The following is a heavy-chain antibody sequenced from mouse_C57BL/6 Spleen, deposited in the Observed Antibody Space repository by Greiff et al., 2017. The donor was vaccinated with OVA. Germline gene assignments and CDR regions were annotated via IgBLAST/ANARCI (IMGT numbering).Heavy chain of an antibody. Sequence: EVQRVESGGDLVKPGGSLKLSCAASGFTFSSYGMSWVRQTPDKRLEWVATISSGGSYTYYPDSVKGRFTISRDNAKNTLYLQMSSLKSEDTAMYYCARPYYDYDGYYFDYWGQGTTLTVSS. CDR2: ISSGGSYT. CDR1: GFTFSSYG. J-gene: IGHJ2*01. CDR3: ARPYYDYDGYYFDY. D-gene: IGHD2-4*01. V-gene: IGHV5-6*01.